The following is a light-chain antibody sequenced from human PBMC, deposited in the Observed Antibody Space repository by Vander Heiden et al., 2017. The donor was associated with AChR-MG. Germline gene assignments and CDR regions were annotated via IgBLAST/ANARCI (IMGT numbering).Light chain of an antibody. CDR1: QSVSSY. V-gene: IGKV3-11*01. CDR2: DAS. Sequence: EIVLTQSPATLSLSPGATAPLSCRASQSVSSYLARYQQKPGQAPRLLIYDASNRATGIPARFSGSGSGTDFTLTISSLEPEDFAVYYCQQRSNWPLFTFGLGTKVDIK. CDR3: QQRSNWPLFT. J-gene: IGKJ3*01.